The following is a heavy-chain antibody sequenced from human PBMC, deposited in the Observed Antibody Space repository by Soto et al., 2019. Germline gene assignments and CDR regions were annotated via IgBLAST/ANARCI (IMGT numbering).Heavy chain of an antibody. J-gene: IGHJ4*02. CDR1: GFTFSSYW. Sequence: EVQLVESGGGLVQPGGSLRLSCAASGFTFSSYWMSWVRQAPGKGLEWVANIKQDGSEKYYVDSVKGRFTISRDNAKNSLYLQMNSLRAEDTAVYYCARESGGHRPAYYFDYWGQGTLVTVCS. CDR2: IKQDGSEK. CDR3: ARESGGHRPAYYFDY. V-gene: IGHV3-7*01. D-gene: IGHD1-26*01.